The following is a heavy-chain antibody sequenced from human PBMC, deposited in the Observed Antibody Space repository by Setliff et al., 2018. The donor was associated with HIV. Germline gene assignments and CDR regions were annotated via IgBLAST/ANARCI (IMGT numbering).Heavy chain of an antibody. CDR3: ARGRGPSRFDY. V-gene: IGHV1-18*01. CDR2: ISSYNGNT. CDR1: GYTFTNYG. J-gene: IGHJ4*01. Sequence: ASVKVSCKASGYTFTNYGISWVRQAPGQGLEWMGWISSYNGNTNYAQNFQGRVTMTTDTFTDTAYMELSSLRSEDTAVYYCARGRGPSRFDYWGQGTLVTVSS.